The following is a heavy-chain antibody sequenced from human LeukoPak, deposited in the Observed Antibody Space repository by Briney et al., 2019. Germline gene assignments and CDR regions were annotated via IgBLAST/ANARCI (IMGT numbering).Heavy chain of an antibody. V-gene: IGHV1-8*03. CDR3: ARGIAARDDAFDI. Sequence: ASVKVSCKASGYTFTSYDINWVRQATGQGLEWMGWMNPNSGNTGYAQKFQGRVTITRNTSISTAYMELSSLRSEDTAVYYCARGIAARDDAFDIWGQGTMVTVSS. J-gene: IGHJ3*02. D-gene: IGHD6-6*01. CDR1: GYTFTSYD. CDR2: MNPNSGNT.